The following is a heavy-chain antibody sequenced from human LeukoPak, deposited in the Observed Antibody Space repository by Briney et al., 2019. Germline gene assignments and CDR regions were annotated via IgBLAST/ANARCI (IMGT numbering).Heavy chain of an antibody. D-gene: IGHD1-26*01. CDR2: IYYSGST. V-gene: IGHV4-59*12. J-gene: IGHJ5*02. CDR1: GGSISSYY. Sequence: SETLSLTCTVSGGSISSYYWSWIRQPPGKGLEWIGYIYYSGSTNYNPSLKSRVTISVDTSKNQFSLKLSSVTAADTAVYYCARRDKYSRRFDPWGQGTLVTVSS. CDR3: ARRDKYSRRFDP.